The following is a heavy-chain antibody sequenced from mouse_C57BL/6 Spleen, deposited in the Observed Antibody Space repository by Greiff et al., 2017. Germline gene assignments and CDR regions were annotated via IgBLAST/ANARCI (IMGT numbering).Heavy chain of an antibody. V-gene: IGHV5-17*01. CDR2: ISSGSSTI. Sequence: EVNVVESGGGLVKPGGSLKLSCAASGFTFSDYGMHWVRQAPEKGLEWVAYISSGSSTIYYADTVKGRFTISRDNAKNTLFLQMTSLRSEDTAMYYCARRAYGSSSYWYFDVWGTGTTVTVSS. D-gene: IGHD1-1*01. J-gene: IGHJ1*03. CDR3: ARRAYGSSSYWYFDV. CDR1: GFTFSDYG.